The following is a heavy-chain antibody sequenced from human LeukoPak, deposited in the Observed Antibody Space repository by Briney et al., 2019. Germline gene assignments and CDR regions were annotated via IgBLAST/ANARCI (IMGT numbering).Heavy chain of an antibody. CDR1: GFTFSDHW. Sequence: QPGGSLRLSCAASGFTFSDHWMTWVRQAPGKRLEWVANIKEDGSGKYYADSVKGRFTVSRDNAKNSLSLQMNSLGAEDTAVYYCARHIPRGNNYFDCWGQGTLVTVSS. J-gene: IGHJ4*02. D-gene: IGHD1/OR15-1a*01. V-gene: IGHV3-7*01. CDR2: IKEDGSGK. CDR3: ARHIPRGNNYFDC.